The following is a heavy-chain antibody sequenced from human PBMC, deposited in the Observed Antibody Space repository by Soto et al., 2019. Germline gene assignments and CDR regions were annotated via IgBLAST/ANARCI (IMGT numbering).Heavy chain of an antibody. V-gene: IGHV1-18*04. CDR1: GYTFATYG. CDR2: TSPYGDNI. D-gene: IGHD3-16*02. CDR3: ARDRSDFPSQFDP. Sequence: ASVKVSCKASGYTFATYGFSWVRQAPGQGLEWMGWTSPYGDNIKYAQKFQGRVTMTTDTSTSTAYMEVRSLRSDDTAVYYCARDRSDFPSQFDPWGQGTLVTXSS. J-gene: IGHJ5*02.